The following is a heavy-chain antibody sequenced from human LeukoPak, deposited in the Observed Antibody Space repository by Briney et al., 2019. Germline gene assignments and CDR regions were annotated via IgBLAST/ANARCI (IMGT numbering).Heavy chain of an antibody. CDR2: IKQDGSEK. D-gene: IGHD2-21*01. V-gene: IGHV3-7*01. CDR3: TRKWGLTHAFDI. Sequence: GGSLRLSCAASRFTFTNYWMSWVRQAPGKGLEWVANIKQDGSEKHYVDSVRGRFTISRDNARNSLFLQMNSLRVEDTATYCCTRKWGLTHAFDIWGQGTMVTVSS. J-gene: IGHJ3*02. CDR1: RFTFTNYW.